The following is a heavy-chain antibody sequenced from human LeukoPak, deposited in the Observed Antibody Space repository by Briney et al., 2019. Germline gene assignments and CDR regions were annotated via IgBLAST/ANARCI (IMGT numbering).Heavy chain of an antibody. D-gene: IGHD5-18*01. V-gene: IGHV3-30*04. CDR3: ARDLSADYSYGRTDY. J-gene: IGHJ4*02. CDR1: GFPSSSYA. Sequence: GGSLRLSCIASGFPSSSYAMHWVRQTPDKGLGWVAVISYDGSNKFYADSVKGRFSISRDNSKNTLYLQMNSLRVEDTAVYYCARDLSADYSYGRTDYWGQGTLVTVSS. CDR2: ISYDGSNK.